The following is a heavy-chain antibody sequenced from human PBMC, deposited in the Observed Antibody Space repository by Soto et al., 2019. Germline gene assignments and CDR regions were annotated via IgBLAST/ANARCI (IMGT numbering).Heavy chain of an antibody. CDR1: GFTVSSNY. J-gene: IGHJ4*02. CDR2: IYSGGST. V-gene: IGHV3-66*01. CDR3: ALAPNYDILTGPFDY. D-gene: IGHD3-9*01. Sequence: GGSLRHSCAASGFTVSSNYMSWVRQAPGKGLEWVSVIYSGGSTYYADSVKGRFTISRDNSKNTLYLQMNSLRAEDTAVYYCALAPNYDILTGPFDYWGQGTLVTVSS.